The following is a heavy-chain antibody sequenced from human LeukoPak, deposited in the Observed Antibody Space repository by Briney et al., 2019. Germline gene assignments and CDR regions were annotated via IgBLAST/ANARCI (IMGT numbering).Heavy chain of an antibody. J-gene: IGHJ5*02. Sequence: SETLSLTCAVYGGSFSGYYRRWIRQPPGKGLEWIGEINHSGSTNYNPSLKSRVTISVNTSKNQFSLKLSSVTAADTAVYYCARGNTMVRGVISFGWFGAWGRVTVVTFSS. V-gene: IGHV4-34*01. CDR3: ARGNTMVRGVISFGWFGA. CDR2: INHSGST. CDR1: GGSFSGYY. D-gene: IGHD3-10*01.